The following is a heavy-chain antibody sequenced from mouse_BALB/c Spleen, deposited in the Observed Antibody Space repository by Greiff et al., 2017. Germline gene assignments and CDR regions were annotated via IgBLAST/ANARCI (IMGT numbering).Heavy chain of an antibody. Sequence: EVHLVESGGGLVKPGGSLKLSCAASGFAFSSYDMSWVRQTPEKRLEWVAYISSGGGSTYYPDTVKGRFTISRDNAKNTLYLQMSSLKSEDTAMYYCARPSRDWYFDVWGAGTTVTVSS. CDR3: ARPSRDWYFDV. J-gene: IGHJ1*01. CDR1: GFAFSSYD. CDR2: ISSGGGST. V-gene: IGHV5-12-1*01.